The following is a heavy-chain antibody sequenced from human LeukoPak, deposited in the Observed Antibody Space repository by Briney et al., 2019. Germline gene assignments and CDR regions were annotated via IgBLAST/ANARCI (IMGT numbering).Heavy chain of an antibody. Sequence: SETLSLTCTVSGASISSTSYCWGWIRQPAGKGPEWIGHIHTSGSTNYNPSLKSRVTISVDTSKNQFSLKLSSVTAADTAVYYCARSPTKRVTEDYWGQGTLVTVSS. CDR1: GASISSTSYC. CDR2: IHTSGST. V-gene: IGHV4-61*09. CDR3: ARSPTKRVTEDY. J-gene: IGHJ4*02. D-gene: IGHD5-18*01.